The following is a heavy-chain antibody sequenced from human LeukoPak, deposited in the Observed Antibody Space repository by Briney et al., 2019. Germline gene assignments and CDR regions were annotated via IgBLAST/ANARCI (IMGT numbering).Heavy chain of an antibody. D-gene: IGHD6-6*01. CDR2: ISGSGGST. V-gene: IGHV3-23*01. Sequence: GGSLRLSCAASGFTFSSYAMSWVRQAPGKGLEWVSAISGSGGSTYYADSVKGRFTISRDNAKNSLYLQMNSLRAEDTAVYYCARGWGSSSSAHWGQGTLVTVSS. J-gene: IGHJ4*02. CDR3: ARGWGSSSSAH. CDR1: GFTFSSYA.